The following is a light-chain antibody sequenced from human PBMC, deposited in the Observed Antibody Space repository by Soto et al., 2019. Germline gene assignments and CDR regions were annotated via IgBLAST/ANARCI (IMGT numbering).Light chain of an antibody. CDR3: QQRSNWPLLT. CDR2: AAS. CDR1: QSVGSS. J-gene: IGKJ4*01. V-gene: IGKV3-11*01. Sequence: EIVLTQSPATLSLSPGERATLCVRASQSVGSSLAWYQQKLGQAPRLLIYAASDRATGIPGRFSGSGSGTDFTLIISSLEPEDFAFYYCQQRSNWPLLTFGGGTKVDIK.